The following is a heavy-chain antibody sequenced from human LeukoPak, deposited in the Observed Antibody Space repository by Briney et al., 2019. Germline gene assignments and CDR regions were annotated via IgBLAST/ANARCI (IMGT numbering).Heavy chain of an antibody. J-gene: IGHJ4*02. D-gene: IGHD3-16*02. Sequence: ASVKVSCKASGYTFTSFGIHWVRQAPGQGLEWMAWISPYNLNTNYAQKFQGRVALTADTSTNTAYMELRSLRSDDTAVYYCARMWEGHYDYIWGSYRYTPFDYWGQGTLVTVSS. V-gene: IGHV1-18*01. CDR3: ARMWEGHYDYIWGSYRYTPFDY. CDR2: ISPYNLNT. CDR1: GYTFTSFG.